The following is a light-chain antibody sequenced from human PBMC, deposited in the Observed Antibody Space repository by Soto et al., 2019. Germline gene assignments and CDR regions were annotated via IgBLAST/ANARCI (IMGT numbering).Light chain of an antibody. J-gene: IGKJ1*01. CDR2: KAS. Sequence: DIQMTQSPSTLSGSVGDRVTITCRASQTISSWLAWYQQKPGKAPKLLIYKASTLKSGVPSRFSGSGSGTEFTLTISSLQPDDFATYYCQQYNNWPPRRTFGQGTKVEIK. V-gene: IGKV1-5*03. CDR3: QQYNNWPPRRT. CDR1: QTISSW.